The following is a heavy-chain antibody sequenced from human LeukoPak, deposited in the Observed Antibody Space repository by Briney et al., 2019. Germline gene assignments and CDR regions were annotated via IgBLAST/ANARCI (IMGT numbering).Heavy chain of an antibody. CDR3: ARRAGRIAAAGPRVAGRSGDWFDP. CDR1: GYTFTSYA. D-gene: IGHD6-13*01. V-gene: IGHV7-4-1*02. CDR2: INTNTGNP. Sequence: ASVKVSCKASGYTFTSYAMNWVRQAPAQGLEWMGWINTNTGNPTYAQGFTGRFVFSLDTSVSTAYLQISSLKAEDTAVYYCARRAGRIAAAGPRVAGRSGDWFDPWGQGTLVTVSS. J-gene: IGHJ5*02.